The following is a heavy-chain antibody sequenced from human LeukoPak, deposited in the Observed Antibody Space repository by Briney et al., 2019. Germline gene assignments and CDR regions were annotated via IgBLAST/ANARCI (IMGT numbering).Heavy chain of an antibody. CDR2: ISSSSSTI. CDR3: AKDPSHSSGWNRGYYFDY. V-gene: IGHV3-48*01. Sequence: GGSLRLSCAASGFTFSSYSMNWVRQAPGKGLEWVSYISSSSSTIYYADSVKGRFTISRDNSKNTLYLQMNSLRAEDTAVYYCAKDPSHSSGWNRGYYFDYWGQGTLVTVSP. J-gene: IGHJ4*02. CDR1: GFTFSSYS. D-gene: IGHD6-19*01.